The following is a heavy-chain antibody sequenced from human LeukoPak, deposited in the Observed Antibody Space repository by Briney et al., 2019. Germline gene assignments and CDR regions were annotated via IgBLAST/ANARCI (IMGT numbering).Heavy chain of an antibody. V-gene: IGHV1-18*01. CDR1: GYTFTSYG. CDR3: ARVRVVGANRYNWFDP. CDR2: ISDYNGNT. D-gene: IGHD1-26*01. J-gene: IGHJ5*02. Sequence: GASVKVSCKASGYTFTSYGISWVRRAPGQGLEWMGWISDYNGNTNYAQKLQGRVTMTTDTSTSTAYMELRSLRSDDTAVYYCARVRVVGANRYNWFDPWGQGTLVTVSS.